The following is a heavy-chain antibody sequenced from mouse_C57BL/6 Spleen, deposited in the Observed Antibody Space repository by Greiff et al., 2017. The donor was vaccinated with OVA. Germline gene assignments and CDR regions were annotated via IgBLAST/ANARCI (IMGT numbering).Heavy chain of an antibody. Sequence: EVQLKESGAELVRPGSSVKMSCKTSGYTFTSYGINWVKQRPGQGLEWIGYIYIGNGYTAYNEKFKGKATLTSDTSSSTAYMQLSSLTSEDSAIYFCARRGALPYYYAMDYWGQGTSVTVSS. D-gene: IGHD3-1*01. CDR2: IYIGNGYT. CDR3: ARRGALPYYYAMDY. V-gene: IGHV1-58*01. CDR1: GYTFTSYG. J-gene: IGHJ4*01.